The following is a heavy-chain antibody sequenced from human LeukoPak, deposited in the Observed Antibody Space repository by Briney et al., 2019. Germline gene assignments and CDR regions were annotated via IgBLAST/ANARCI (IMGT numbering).Heavy chain of an antibody. CDR1: GGSISSTSFY. V-gene: IGHV4-39*07. Sequence: SETLSLTCTVSGGSISSTSFYWGWIRQPPGKGLEWIGSISDSGSTYYNPSLKSRVVISVDPSKNQFSLQLSSVTAADTAVYYCAREPGYSSGWPQGNWFDPWGQGTLVTVSS. J-gene: IGHJ5*02. CDR3: AREPGYSSGWPQGNWFDP. CDR2: ISDSGST. D-gene: IGHD6-19*01.